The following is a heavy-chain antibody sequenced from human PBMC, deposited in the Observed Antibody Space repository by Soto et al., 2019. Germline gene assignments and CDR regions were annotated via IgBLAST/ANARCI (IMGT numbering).Heavy chain of an antibody. Sequence: PSETLSLTCAVSGGSISSGGYSWSWIRQPPGKGLEWIGYIYHSGSTNYNPSLKSRVTISVDTSKNQFSLKLSSVTAADTAVYYCARLNWLVQVVDYWGQGTLVTVSS. V-gene: IGHV4-30-2*01. J-gene: IGHJ4*02. CDR2: IYHSGST. D-gene: IGHD6-19*01. CDR3: ARLNWLVQVVDY. CDR1: GGSISSGGYS.